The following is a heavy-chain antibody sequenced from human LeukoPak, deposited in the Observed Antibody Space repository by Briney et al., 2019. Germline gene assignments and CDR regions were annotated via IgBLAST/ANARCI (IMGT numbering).Heavy chain of an antibody. CDR1: GFTFSSYG. D-gene: IGHD6-19*01. V-gene: IGHV3-33*01. CDR2: IWYDGSNK. CDR3: ARSGRSPPTFDY. J-gene: IGHJ4*02. Sequence: PVGSLRLSCAASGFTFSSYGMHWVRQAPGKGLEWVAVIWYDGSNKYYADSVKGRFTISRDNSKNTLYLQMNSLRAEDTAVYYCARSGRSPPTFDYWGQGTLVTVSS.